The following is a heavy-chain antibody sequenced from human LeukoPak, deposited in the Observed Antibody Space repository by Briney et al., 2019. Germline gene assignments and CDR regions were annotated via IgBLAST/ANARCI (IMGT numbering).Heavy chain of an antibody. Sequence: PSETLSLTCTVSGGSVSSGSYYWSWIRQPPGKGMEWFGYIYYSGSTNYNPSLKSRVTISVDTSKNQFSLKLSSVTAADTAVYYCASRLDYYDSGGSFDYWGQGTLVTVSS. CDR3: ASRLDYYDSGGSFDY. CDR1: GGSVSSGSYY. CDR2: IYYSGST. V-gene: IGHV4-61*01. J-gene: IGHJ4*02. D-gene: IGHD3-22*01.